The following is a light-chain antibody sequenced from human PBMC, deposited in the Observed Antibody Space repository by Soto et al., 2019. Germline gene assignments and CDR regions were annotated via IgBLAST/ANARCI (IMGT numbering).Light chain of an antibody. CDR2: GAS. CDR3: QQYGSSPRDT. J-gene: IGKJ2*01. V-gene: IGKV3-20*01. CDR1: QSINSNY. Sequence: EIVLTQSPGTLSLSPGERATLSCRSSQSINSNYLAWYQQKPGQAPRILIYGASSRAAGIPDRFSGSGSGIDFTLTISRLEPEDFAVYYCQQYGSSPRDTFGQGTKLEIK.